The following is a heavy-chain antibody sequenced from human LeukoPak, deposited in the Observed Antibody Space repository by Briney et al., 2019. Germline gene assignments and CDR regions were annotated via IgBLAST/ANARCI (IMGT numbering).Heavy chain of an antibody. Sequence: ASVKVSCRASGYTFTSYAMNWVRQAPGQGLEWMGWINTNTGNPTYAQGFTGRFVFSLDTSVSTAYLQISSLKAEDTAVCYCARGNDYGDYVNLYYFDYWGQGTLVTVSS. CDR2: INTNTGNP. J-gene: IGHJ4*02. D-gene: IGHD4-17*01. CDR3: ARGNDYGDYVNLYYFDY. V-gene: IGHV7-4-1*02. CDR1: GYTFTSYA.